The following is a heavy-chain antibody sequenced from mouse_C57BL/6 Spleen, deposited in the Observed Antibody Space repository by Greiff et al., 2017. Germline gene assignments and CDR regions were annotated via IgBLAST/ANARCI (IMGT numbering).Heavy chain of an antibody. CDR2: INPGSGGT. V-gene: IGHV1-54*01. J-gene: IGHJ1*03. D-gene: IGHD2-5*01. Sequence: QVQLKQSGAELVRPGTSVKVSCKASGYAFTNYLIEWVKQRPGQGLEWIGVINPGSGGTNYNEKFKGKATLTADKSSSTAYMQLSSLTSEDSAVYFCARGSNYEYFDVWGTGTTVTVSS. CDR3: ARGSNYEYFDV. CDR1: GYAFTNYL.